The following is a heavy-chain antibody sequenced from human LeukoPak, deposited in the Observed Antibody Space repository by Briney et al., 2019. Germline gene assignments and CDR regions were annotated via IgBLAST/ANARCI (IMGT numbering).Heavy chain of an antibody. D-gene: IGHD4-23*01. V-gene: IGHV1-18*01. CDR2: ISVYNGNT. CDR3: ARDQGLDYGGSGAFDI. J-gene: IGHJ3*02. Sequence: ASVKVSCKASGFTFSSYDISWVRQAPGQGLEWMGWISVYNGNTNYVQKLQGRVTMTTDTSTSTAYMELRSLSSDDTAVYFCARDQGLDYGGSGAFDIWGQGTMVTVSS. CDR1: GFTFSSYD.